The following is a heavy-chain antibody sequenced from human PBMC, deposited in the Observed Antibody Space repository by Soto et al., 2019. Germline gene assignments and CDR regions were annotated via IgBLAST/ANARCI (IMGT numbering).Heavy chain of an antibody. V-gene: IGHV4-59*01. D-gene: IGHD3-10*01. CDR1: DARSTINY. Sequence: PSLPLSLTCTVSDARSTINYWSWIRQAPGQGLEWIGYIYYSGSTTYNPSLKSRVTMSADTSKDQFSLKMNSVTAADTAVYYCPRDAVRLRDTWG. J-gene: IGHJ5*01. CDR2: IYYSGST. CDR3: PRDAVRLRDT.